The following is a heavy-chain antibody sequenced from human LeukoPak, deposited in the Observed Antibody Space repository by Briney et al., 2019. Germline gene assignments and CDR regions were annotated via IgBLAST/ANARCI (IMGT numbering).Heavy chain of an antibody. Sequence: PGGSLRLSCAASGFTLFTYWMSWVRQAPGKGLEWVANIKQDGSAKYYVDSVAGRFTISRDNAKNSLYLQMNTLSGEDTAVYYCARVANVGGNCPDYWGQGTLVTVSS. D-gene: IGHD4-23*01. J-gene: IGHJ4*02. V-gene: IGHV3-7*01. CDR1: GFTLFTYW. CDR2: IKQDGSAK. CDR3: ARVANVGGNCPDY.